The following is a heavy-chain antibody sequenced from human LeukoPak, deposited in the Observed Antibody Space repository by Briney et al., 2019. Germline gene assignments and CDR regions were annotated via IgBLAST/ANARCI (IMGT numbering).Heavy chain of an antibody. Sequence: PGGSLRLSCAASGFTFSSYGMHWVRQVPGKGLGWVAFIRYDGSNKYYADSVKGRFTISRDNSKNTLYLQMNSLRAEDTAVYYCAEDGAYYYGSGTGGDYWGQGTLVTVSS. CDR3: AEDGAYYYGSGTGGDY. D-gene: IGHD3-10*01. J-gene: IGHJ4*02. CDR2: IRYDGSNK. CDR1: GFTFSSYG. V-gene: IGHV3-30*02.